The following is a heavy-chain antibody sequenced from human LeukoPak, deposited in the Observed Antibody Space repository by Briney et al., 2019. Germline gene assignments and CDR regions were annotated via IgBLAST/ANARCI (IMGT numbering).Heavy chain of an antibody. Sequence: GASVNVSCKASGYTFTSYGISWVRQPPGKGLEWMGWISAYNGNTNYAQKLQGRVTMTTDTSTSTAYMELRSLRSDDTAVYYCARNTGITFGGVIANGDAFDIWGQGTMVTVSS. J-gene: IGHJ3*02. CDR1: GYTFTSYG. CDR3: ARNTGITFGGVIANGDAFDI. D-gene: IGHD3-16*02. CDR2: ISAYNGNT. V-gene: IGHV1-18*01.